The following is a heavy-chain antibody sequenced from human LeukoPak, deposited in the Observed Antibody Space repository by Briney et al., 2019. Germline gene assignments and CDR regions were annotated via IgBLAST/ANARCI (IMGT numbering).Heavy chain of an antibody. J-gene: IGHJ4*02. D-gene: IGHD5-18*01. CDR2: IYYSGST. Sequence: PSETLSLTCAVYGGSFSGYYWSWIRQPPGKGLEWIGSIYYSGSTYYNPSLKSRVTISVDTSKNQFSLKLSSVTAADTAVYYCARDKVDTAMAPYYFDYWGQGTLVTVSS. CDR3: ARDKVDTAMAPYYFDY. CDR1: GGSFSGYY. V-gene: IGHV4-34*01.